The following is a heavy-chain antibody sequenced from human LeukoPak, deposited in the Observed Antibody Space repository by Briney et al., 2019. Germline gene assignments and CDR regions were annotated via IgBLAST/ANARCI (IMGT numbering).Heavy chain of an antibody. CDR2: IIPIFGTA. J-gene: IGHJ3*02. CDR3: AREHYYDSSGYYWGAFDI. V-gene: IGHV1-69*05. Sequence: SVKVSCKASGGTFSSYAISWVRQAPGQGLEWMGRIIPIFGTANYAQKFQGRVTITTDESTSTAYMELSSLRSEDTAVYYCAREHYYDSSGYYWGAFDIWGQGAMVTVSS. D-gene: IGHD3-22*01. CDR1: GGTFSSYA.